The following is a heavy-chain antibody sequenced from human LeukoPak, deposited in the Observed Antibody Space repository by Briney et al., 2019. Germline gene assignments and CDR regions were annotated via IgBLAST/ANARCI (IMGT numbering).Heavy chain of an antibody. CDR3: ARGVVARPLDY. Sequence: GGSLRLSCSASGFPFSSYAMHWVRQAPGKGLEYVSAISDSGGSTYHADSVKGRFTISRDNSKNTLYLQMNSLRAEDTAVYYCARGVVARPLDYWGQGTLATVSS. V-gene: IGHV3-64*04. J-gene: IGHJ4*02. D-gene: IGHD2-15*01. CDR1: GFPFSSYA. CDR2: ISDSGGST.